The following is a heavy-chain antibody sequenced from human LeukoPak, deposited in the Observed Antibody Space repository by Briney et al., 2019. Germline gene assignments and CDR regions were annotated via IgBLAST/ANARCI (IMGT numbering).Heavy chain of an antibody. CDR1: GNSISSYY. CDR2: IYYSGST. J-gene: IGHJ4*02. Sequence: SQTLSLTCTVSGNSISSYYWNWIRQPPGKGLEWIGDIYYSGSTNYNPSLKSRVTISIDTSKNQFSLKLSSVTAADTAVYYCARSEYGDYGDFDYWGQGTLVTVSS. D-gene: IGHD4-17*01. V-gene: IGHV4-59*01. CDR3: ARSEYGDYGDFDY.